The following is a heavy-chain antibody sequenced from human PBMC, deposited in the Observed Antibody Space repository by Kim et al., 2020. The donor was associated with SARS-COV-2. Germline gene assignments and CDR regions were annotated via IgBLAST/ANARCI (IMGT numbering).Heavy chain of an antibody. CDR2: ISGSGGSA. J-gene: IGHJ4*02. CDR1: GFSFSTYA. Sequence: GGSLRLSCAASGFSFSTYAMTWVRQAPGKGLEWVSIISGSGGSAFYAGSVKDRFTISRDNSKNTLYLHMNSLRVEDTARYYCAKIFYGDNHPTDYWGQGALVTVSS. D-gene: IGHD4-17*01. V-gene: IGHV3-23*01. CDR3: AKIFYGDNHPTDY.